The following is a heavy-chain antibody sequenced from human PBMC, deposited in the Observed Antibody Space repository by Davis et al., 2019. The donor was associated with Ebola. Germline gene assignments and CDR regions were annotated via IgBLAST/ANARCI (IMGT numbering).Heavy chain of an antibody. CDR3: AKSLKGPPGA. J-gene: IGHJ5*02. CDR1: GFTFSSYG. CDR2: ISYDGSNK. V-gene: IGHV3-30*18. Sequence: GGSLRLSCAASGFTFSSYGMHWVRQAPGKGLEWVAVISYDGSNKYYADSMKGRFTISRDNSKNTLYLQMNSLRAEDTAVYYCAKSLKGPPGAWGQGTLVTVSS. D-gene: IGHD1-26*01.